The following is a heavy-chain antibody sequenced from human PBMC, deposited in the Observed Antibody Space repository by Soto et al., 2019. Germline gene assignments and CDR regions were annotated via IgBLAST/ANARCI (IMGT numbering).Heavy chain of an antibody. CDR1: GYTFTDYY. V-gene: IGHV1-2*02. CDR2: INPKTGGT. Sequence: ASVQVSCKASGYTFTDYYMHWVRQAPGQGLEWMGWINPKTGGTNYVQKFQGRVTMTRDTSITTAYMELSRLRSDDTAVYYCARFPRGYSYGHFDYWGQGTLVTVSS. J-gene: IGHJ4*02. CDR3: ARFPRGYSYGHFDY. D-gene: IGHD5-18*01.